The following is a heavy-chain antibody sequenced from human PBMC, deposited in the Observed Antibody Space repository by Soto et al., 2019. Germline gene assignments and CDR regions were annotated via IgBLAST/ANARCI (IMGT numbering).Heavy chain of an antibody. Sequence: GGSLRLSCAAAGFSFSNYAMNWVRQAPGKGLEWVSGISGTGGSTFYADSVEGRFTISRDNAKNTLYLQMNSLRAEDTAVYYCAREPRYYYGSGSPLFDYWGQGTLVTVSS. V-gene: IGHV3-23*01. CDR1: GFSFSNYA. CDR3: AREPRYYYGSGSPLFDY. D-gene: IGHD3-10*01. J-gene: IGHJ4*02. CDR2: ISGTGGST.